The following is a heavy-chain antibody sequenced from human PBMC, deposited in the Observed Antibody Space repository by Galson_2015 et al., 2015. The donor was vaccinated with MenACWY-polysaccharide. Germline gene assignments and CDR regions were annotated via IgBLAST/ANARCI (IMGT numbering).Heavy chain of an antibody. D-gene: IGHD2-2*01. Sequence: SLRLSCAASGFSFDDYAMCWVRQTPGKGLEWVSGISWSSGSVGYADSVKGRFTISRDNAKNSLYLQMNSLRAEDTALYYCAKDTSKYEPDAFDIWGQGTMVTVSS. J-gene: IGHJ3*02. CDR3: AKDTSKYEPDAFDI. CDR1: GFSFDDYA. V-gene: IGHV3-9*01. CDR2: ISWSSGSV.